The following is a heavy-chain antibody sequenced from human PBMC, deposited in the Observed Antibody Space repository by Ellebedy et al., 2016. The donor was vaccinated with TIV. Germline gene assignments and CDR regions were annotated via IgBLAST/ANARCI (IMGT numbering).Heavy chain of an antibody. J-gene: IGHJ3*02. CDR2: IRQDGSEK. CDR3: ATDGSNGDYLSPTHAFVI. CDR1: GFSFSSSW. V-gene: IGHV3-7*01. D-gene: IGHD4-17*01. Sequence: GESLKISCGASGFSFSSSWMSWVRQAPGKGLEWVANIRQDGSEKYYVDSVKGRFTISRDNAKNSLYLHLNSLRAEDTDMYYCATDGSNGDYLSPTHAFVIWGQGTMVTVSS.